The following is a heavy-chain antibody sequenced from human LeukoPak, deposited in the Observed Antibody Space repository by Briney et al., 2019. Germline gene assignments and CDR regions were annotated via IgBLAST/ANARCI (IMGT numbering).Heavy chain of an antibody. J-gene: IGHJ4*02. Sequence: GGSLRLSCTASGFTFGDYAMSWVRQAPGKGLEWVGFIRSKAYGGTIEYAASVKGRFTISRDDSKSIAYLQMNSLKTEDTAVYYCTRGKSSSWYPEGSYYFDYWGQGTLVTVSS. CDR2: IRSKAYGGTI. V-gene: IGHV3-49*04. D-gene: IGHD6-13*01. CDR1: GFTFGDYA. CDR3: TRGKSSSWYPEGSYYFDY.